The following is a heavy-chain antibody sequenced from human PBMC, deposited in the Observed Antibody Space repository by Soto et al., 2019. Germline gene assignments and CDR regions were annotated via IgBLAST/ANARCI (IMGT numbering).Heavy chain of an antibody. Sequence: SETLSLTCAVSGGSISSSNWWSWVRQPPGKGLEWIGEIYHSGSTNYNPSLKSRVTISVDKSKNQFSLKLSSVTAADTAVYYCATLNSSGWYPHYYGMDVWGQGTTVTVSS. CDR1: GGSISSSNW. CDR2: IYHSGST. J-gene: IGHJ6*02. V-gene: IGHV4-4*02. CDR3: ATLNSSGWYPHYYGMDV. D-gene: IGHD6-19*01.